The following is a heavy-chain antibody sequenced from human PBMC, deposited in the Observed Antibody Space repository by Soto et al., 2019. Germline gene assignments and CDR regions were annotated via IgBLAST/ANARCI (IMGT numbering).Heavy chain of an antibody. CDR1: GFTFSSYT. CDR3: ARDGARDRGDKGFDY. V-gene: IGHV3-21*01. CDR2: ITSTSTYI. D-gene: IGHD2-21*02. J-gene: IGHJ4*02. Sequence: EVQLVESGGGLVQPGGSLRLSCAASGFTFSSYTLHWVPQAPGKGLEWVSSITSTSTYIYYRDSLKGRFTISRDNDKNSLYLQMNSLGPGDTAVYYCARDGARDRGDKGFDYWGQGTVVTVSS.